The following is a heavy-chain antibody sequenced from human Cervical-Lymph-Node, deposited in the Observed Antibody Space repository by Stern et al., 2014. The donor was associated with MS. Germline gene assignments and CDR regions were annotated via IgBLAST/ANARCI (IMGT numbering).Heavy chain of an antibody. CDR2: INSGSNYI. J-gene: IGHJ4*02. CDR1: GFTILGYS. Sequence: EVQLVESGGGLVKPGGSLRLSCVGSGFTILGYSLNWVRQAPGKGLEWVSSINSGSNYIYYADSVKGRFTISRDNDRNSLYLQMNSLRADDTAVYYCARVRYRYGAYDFWGQGTPVTVSS. V-gene: IGHV3-21*01. CDR3: ARVRYRYGAYDF. D-gene: IGHD4/OR15-4a*01.